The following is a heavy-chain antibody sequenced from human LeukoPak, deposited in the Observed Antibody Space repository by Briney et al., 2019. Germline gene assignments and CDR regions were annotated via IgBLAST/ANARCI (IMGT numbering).Heavy chain of an antibody. CDR1: GGSFSGYY. Sequence: SETLSLTCAVYGGSFSGYYWSWIRQPPGKGLEWIGEINHSGSTNYNPSLKSRVTISVDTSKNQFSLKLSSVTAADTAVYYCARQGFHSSSWFPSRDYYYYYMDVWGKGTTVTISS. J-gene: IGHJ6*03. CDR3: ARQGFHSSSWFPSRDYYYYYMDV. D-gene: IGHD6-13*01. V-gene: IGHV4-34*01. CDR2: INHSGST.